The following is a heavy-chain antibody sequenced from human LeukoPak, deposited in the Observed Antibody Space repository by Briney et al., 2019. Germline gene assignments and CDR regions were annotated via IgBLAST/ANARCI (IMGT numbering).Heavy chain of an antibody. CDR2: ISSSGNTI. Sequence: GGSLRLSCAASGFTFSDYYMSWIRQAPGKELEWVSFISSSGNTIYYADSVKGRFTISRDNAKNSLYLQMNSLRAEDTAVYYCARRRHGYSYGMDAWGQGTTVTVSS. V-gene: IGHV3-11*01. D-gene: IGHD5-18*01. CDR3: ARRRHGYSYGMDA. J-gene: IGHJ6*02. CDR1: GFTFSDYY.